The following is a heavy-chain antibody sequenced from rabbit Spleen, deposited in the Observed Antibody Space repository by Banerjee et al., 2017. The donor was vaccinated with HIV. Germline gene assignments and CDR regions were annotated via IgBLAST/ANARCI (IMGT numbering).Heavy chain of an antibody. D-gene: IGHD1-1*01. J-gene: IGHJ4*01. CDR1: GFSFSSSYY. V-gene: IGHV1S45*01. Sequence: QQQLEESGGGLVKPEGSLTLTCTASGFSFSSSYYMCWVRQAPGKGLEWIGCINTGSGSAYYASWAKGRFTVSKTSSTTVTLQLNSLTAADTATYFCARDSGGGTNGPLWGPGTLVTVS. CDR3: ARDSGGGTNGPL. CDR2: INTGSGSA.